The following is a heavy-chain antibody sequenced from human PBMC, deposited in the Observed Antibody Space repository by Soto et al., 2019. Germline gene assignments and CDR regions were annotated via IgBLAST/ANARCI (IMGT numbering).Heavy chain of an antibody. CDR2: LYDVDGT. CDR3: APWHLQEHAYAI. D-gene: IGHD4-4*01. V-gene: IGHV3-53*01. J-gene: IGHJ3*02. Sequence: DVQLVESGGGLIQPGGSLRLSCAAFGLTVSGKKYISWVRQAPGKGLEWVSALYDVDGTYYADSVKGRFTTSIDTSRTIVSLQMNSLRLDDSAVYCCAPWHLQEHAYAIWGQGTPVTVSS. CDR1: GLTVSGKKY.